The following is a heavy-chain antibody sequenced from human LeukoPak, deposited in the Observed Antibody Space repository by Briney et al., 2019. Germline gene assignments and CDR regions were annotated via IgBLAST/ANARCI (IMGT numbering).Heavy chain of an antibody. CDR2: IIPIFGTA. CDR1: GGTFSGYA. J-gene: IGHJ4*02. CDR3: ARDPADPYCSGGSCYSYNFDY. D-gene: IGHD2-15*01. Sequence: SVKVSCKASGGTFSGYAISWVRQAPGQGLEWMGGIIPIFGTANYAQKFQGRVTITADESTSTAYMELSSLRSEDTAVYYCARDPADPYCSGGSCYSYNFDYWGQGTLVTVSS. V-gene: IGHV1-69*13.